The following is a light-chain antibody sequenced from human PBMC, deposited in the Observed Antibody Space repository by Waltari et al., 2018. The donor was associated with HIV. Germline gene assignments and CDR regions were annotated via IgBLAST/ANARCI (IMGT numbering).Light chain of an antibody. V-gene: IGKV1-33*01. J-gene: IGKJ3*01. CDR1: QDIHNY. CDR2: DAS. Sequence: DIQMTQSPSSLSASVGDTVTFTCQASQDIHNYVNWYQQKPGKAPKLLISDASTLQEGVPARFSGTVSGTDCFLTISSLQPEDIGTYYCQQYDDVPRFGPGTQVEIK. CDR3: QQYDDVPR.